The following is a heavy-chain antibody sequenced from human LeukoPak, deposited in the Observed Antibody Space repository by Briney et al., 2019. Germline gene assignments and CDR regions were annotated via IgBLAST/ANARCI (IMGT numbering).Heavy chain of an antibody. J-gene: IGHJ4*02. D-gene: IGHD3-22*01. V-gene: IGHV3-23*01. CDR2: FTASSST. CDR1: GFPFSTYA. Sequence: GGSLRLSCTASGFPFSTYAMSWVRQAPGKGLEWVAAFTASSSTYYADSVNGRFTISRDNPKNTLYLQMNSLRAEDTAVYFCAKRGVVIRVILVGFHKEAYYFDSWGQGALVTVSS. CDR3: AKRGVVIRVILVGFHKEAYYFDS.